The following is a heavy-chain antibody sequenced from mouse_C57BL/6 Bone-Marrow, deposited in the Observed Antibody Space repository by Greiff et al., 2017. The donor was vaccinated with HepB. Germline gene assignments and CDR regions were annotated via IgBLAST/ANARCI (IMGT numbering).Heavy chain of an antibody. D-gene: IGHD2-4*01. J-gene: IGHJ4*01. Sequence: EVKLVESGGGLVKPGGSLKLSCAASGFTFSSYTMSWVRQTPEKRLEWVATISGGGGNTYYPDSVKGRFTISRDNAKNTLYLQMSSLRSEDTALYYCARLMITTGYYYAMDDWGQGTSVTVSS. V-gene: IGHV5-9*01. CDR2: ISGGGGNT. CDR1: GFTFSSYT. CDR3: ARLMITTGYYYAMDD.